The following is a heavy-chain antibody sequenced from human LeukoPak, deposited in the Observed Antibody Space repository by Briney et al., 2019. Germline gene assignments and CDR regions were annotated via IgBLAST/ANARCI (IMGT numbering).Heavy chain of an antibody. CDR2: IYPGDSDT. D-gene: IGHD2-15*01. Sequence: GESLKISCKGAGYSFPSYWIGWVRQMPGKGLECMGIIYPGDSDTRYSPSFQGQVTISADKSISTAYLQWSSLKASDTAMYYCARRYCSGGSCFDYWGQGTLVTVPS. J-gene: IGHJ4*02. CDR3: ARRYCSGGSCFDY. V-gene: IGHV5-51*01. CDR1: GYSFPSYW.